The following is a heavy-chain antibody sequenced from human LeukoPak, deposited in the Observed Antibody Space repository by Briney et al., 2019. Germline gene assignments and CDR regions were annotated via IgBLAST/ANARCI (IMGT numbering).Heavy chain of an antibody. CDR1: GFTFSSCS. Sequence: GGSLRLSCAVSGFTFSSCSMNWVRQAPGKGLEWVSSISSSGSYIYYADSVEGRFTISRDNAKNSLYLQMNSLRAEDTAVYYCARDREPYCTGGTCYSTGDYWGQGTLVTVSS. CDR2: ISSSGSYI. CDR3: ARDREPYCTGGTCYSTGDY. V-gene: IGHV3-21*06. J-gene: IGHJ4*02. D-gene: IGHD2-15*01.